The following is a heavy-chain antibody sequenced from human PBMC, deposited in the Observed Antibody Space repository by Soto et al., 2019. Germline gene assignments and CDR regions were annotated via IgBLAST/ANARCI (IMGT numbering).Heavy chain of an antibody. J-gene: IGHJ5*01. D-gene: IGHD6-13*01. Sequence: SRVLQNQGKGLEWVSAISGSGGGTYYADSVKGRFTTSRDNSKNTLYLQMNSLRAEDTAVYYCAKHLGMSGYSSSWYPFLSGWFASWVQGTLVPVSS. CDR2: ISGSGGGT. CDR3: AKHLGMSGYSSSWYPFLSGWFAS. V-gene: IGHV3-23*01.